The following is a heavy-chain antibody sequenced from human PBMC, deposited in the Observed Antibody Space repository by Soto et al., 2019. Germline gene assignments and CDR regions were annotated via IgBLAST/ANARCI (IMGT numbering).Heavy chain of an antibody. CDR3: MNLYSYGSGSYYK. V-gene: IGHV3-23*01. J-gene: IGHJ4*02. CDR1: GFTISTYA. Sequence: ELQLLESGGGLVQRGGSLRLSCAASGFTISTYAMSWVRQAPGKGLEWVSGMSGSGGSTYYADSVKGRFTISRDNSKNTLYLQMNSLRAEDTAVYYCMNLYSYGSGSYYKWGQGTLVTVSS. D-gene: IGHD3-10*01. CDR2: MSGSGGST.